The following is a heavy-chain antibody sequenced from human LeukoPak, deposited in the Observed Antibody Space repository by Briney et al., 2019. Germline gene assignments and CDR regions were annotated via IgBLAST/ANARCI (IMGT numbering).Heavy chain of an antibody. V-gene: IGHV1-69*02. D-gene: IGHD3-22*01. CDR1: GGTFSSYT. CDR3: ASNLGNYDSSGYYVY. J-gene: IGHJ4*02. CDR2: IIPILGIA. Sequence: SVKVSCKASGGTFSSYTISWVRQAPGQGLEWMGRIIPILGIANYAQKFQGRVTITTDESTSTAYMELSSLRSEDTAVYYCASNLGNYDSSGYYVYWGQGTLVTVSS.